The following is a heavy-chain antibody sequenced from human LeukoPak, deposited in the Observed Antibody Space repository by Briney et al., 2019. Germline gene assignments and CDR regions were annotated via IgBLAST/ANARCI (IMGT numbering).Heavy chain of an antibody. V-gene: IGHV3-21*04. Sequence: GGSLRLSCAASGFTFSSYSMNWVHQAPGKGLEWVSSISSSSSYISYADSVKGRFTISRDNAKNSLYLQMNSLRAEDTAVYYCARGGYSYGGAFDIWGQGTMVTVSS. CDR1: GFTFSSYS. D-gene: IGHD5-18*01. J-gene: IGHJ3*02. CDR2: ISSSSSYI. CDR3: ARGGYSYGGAFDI.